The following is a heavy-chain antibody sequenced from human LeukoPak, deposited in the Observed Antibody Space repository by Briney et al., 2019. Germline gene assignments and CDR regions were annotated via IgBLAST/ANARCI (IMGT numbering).Heavy chain of an antibody. CDR1: GFSISSGYY. Sequence: PSETLSLTCVVSGFSISSGYYWGWIRQPPGRGLEWIVNSHPRGTTFYNSSLKSRFAMSIDTSKNQFSLKLVSVTAADTAVYYCAREAERRIVNWGQGTLVTVSS. D-gene: IGHD1-1*01. V-gene: IGHV4-38-2*02. CDR2: SHPRGTT. J-gene: IGHJ4*02. CDR3: AREAERRIVN.